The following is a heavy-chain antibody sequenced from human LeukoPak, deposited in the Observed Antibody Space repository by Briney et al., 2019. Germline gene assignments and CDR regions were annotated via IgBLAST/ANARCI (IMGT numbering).Heavy chain of an antibody. CDR1: GGSFSGYY. V-gene: IGHV4-34*01. CDR2: INHSGST. J-gene: IGHJ4*02. CDR3: ARQGTVTRVHFDY. D-gene: IGHD4-17*01. Sequence: SETLSLTCAVYGGSFSGYYWSWIRQPPGKGLEWIGEINHSGSTNYNPSLKSRVTISVDTSKNQFSLKLSSVTAADTAVYYCARQGTVTRVHFDYWGQGTLVTVSS.